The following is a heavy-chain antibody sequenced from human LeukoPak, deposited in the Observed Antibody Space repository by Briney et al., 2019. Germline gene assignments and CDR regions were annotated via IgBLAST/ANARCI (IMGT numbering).Heavy chain of an antibody. D-gene: IGHD4-17*01. V-gene: IGHV3-53*01. CDR3: ASCEDYGDYSFDY. J-gene: IGHJ4*02. Sequence: PGGSLRLSCAASGFSLSDHSMDWVRQAPGKGLEWVSVIYSGGSTYYTDSVKGRFTISRDNSKNTLYLQMNSLRAEDTAVYYCASCEDYGDYSFDYWGQGTLVTVSS. CDR1: GFSLSDHS. CDR2: IYSGGST.